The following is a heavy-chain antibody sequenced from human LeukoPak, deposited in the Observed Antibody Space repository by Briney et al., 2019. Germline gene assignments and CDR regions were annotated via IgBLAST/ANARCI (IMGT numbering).Heavy chain of an antibody. CDR2: MYFSGSP. CDR3: ARSYDTNFDY. CDR1: GGSIRSYY. V-gene: IGHV4-59*01. J-gene: IGHJ4*02. Sequence: PSETLSLTCTVAGGSIRSYYWSWIRQPPGKGLEWIGYMYFSGSPSYNPSLKSRVTISVDRSKNQFSLKLRSVAAADTAVYYCARSYDTNFDYWGQGTLVTVSS. D-gene: IGHD3-3*01.